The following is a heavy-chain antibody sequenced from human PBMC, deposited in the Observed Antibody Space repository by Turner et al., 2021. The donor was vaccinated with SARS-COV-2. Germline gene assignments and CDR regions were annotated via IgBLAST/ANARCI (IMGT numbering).Heavy chain of an antibody. CDR2: ISWNSGSM. D-gene: IGHD1-7*01. V-gene: IGHV3-9*01. CDR3: AKDTGNSWGDYFDY. J-gene: IGHJ4*02. CDR1: GFTFDDYA. Sequence: EVPLVESGGGLVQPGRSLRLSCAASGFTFDDYAMHWVRQAPGKGLEWVSGISWNSGSMGYADSVKGRFTISRDNAKNSLYLQMNSLRAEDTAFYYCAKDTGNSWGDYFDYWGQGTLVTVSS.